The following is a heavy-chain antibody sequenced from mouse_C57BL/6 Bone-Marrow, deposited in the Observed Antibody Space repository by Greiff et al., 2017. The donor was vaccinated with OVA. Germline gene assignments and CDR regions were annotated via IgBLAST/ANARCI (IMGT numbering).Heavy chain of an antibody. V-gene: IGHV7-3*01. CDR1: GFTFTDYY. CDR2: IRNKANGYTT. Sequence: EVKLMESGGGLVQPGGSLSLSCAASGFTFTDYYMSWVRQPPGKALEWLGFIRNKANGYTTEYSASVKGRFTISRDNSQSILYLQMNALRAEDSATYYCARSLLLRYWYFDVWGTGTTVTVSS. D-gene: IGHD1-1*01. CDR3: ARSLLLRYWYFDV. J-gene: IGHJ1*03.